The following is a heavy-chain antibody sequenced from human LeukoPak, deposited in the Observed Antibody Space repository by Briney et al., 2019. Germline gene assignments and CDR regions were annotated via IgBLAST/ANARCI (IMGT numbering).Heavy chain of an antibody. V-gene: IGHV3-30-3*01. J-gene: IGHJ6*03. D-gene: IGHD3-3*01. Sequence: GGSLSLACVASGFSLGSYAVEWVSQAAGRGLEWVGFISYVGSNKYYGGSVKGRFTISRHNSKNTLYLQMNSLRAEDTAVYYCARAGMRTIFGVANYYYYMDVWGKGTTVTVSS. CDR2: ISYVGSNK. CDR1: GFSLGSYA. CDR3: ARAGMRTIFGVANYYYYMDV.